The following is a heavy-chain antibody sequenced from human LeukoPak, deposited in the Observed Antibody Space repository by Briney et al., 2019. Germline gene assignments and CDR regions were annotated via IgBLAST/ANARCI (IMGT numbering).Heavy chain of an antibody. V-gene: IGHV1-69*13. CDR3: ARDHAFYDFWSGYYIGYYYGMDV. CDR2: IIPIFGTA. CDR1: GYTLTELS. J-gene: IGHJ6*02. Sequence: GTSVKVSCKVSGYTLTELSMHWVRQAPGQGLEWMGGIIPIFGTANYAQKFQGRVTITADESTSTAYMELSSLRSEDTAVYYCARDHAFYDFWSGYYIGYYYGMDVWGQGTTVTVYS. D-gene: IGHD3-3*01.